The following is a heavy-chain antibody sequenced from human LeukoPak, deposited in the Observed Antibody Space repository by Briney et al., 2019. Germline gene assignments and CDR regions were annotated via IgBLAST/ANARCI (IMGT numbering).Heavy chain of an antibody. J-gene: IGHJ3*02. CDR3: AFGETSPNYYDSSGYIAFDI. CDR2: MNPNSGNT. V-gene: IGHV1-8*01. D-gene: IGHD3-22*01. Sequence: ASVKVSCKASGYTFTSYDINWVRQATGQGLEWMGWMNPNSGNTGYAQKFQGRVTMTRNTSISTAYMELSSLRSEDTAVYYCAFGETSPNYYDSSGYIAFDIWGQGTMVTASS. CDR1: GYTFTSYD.